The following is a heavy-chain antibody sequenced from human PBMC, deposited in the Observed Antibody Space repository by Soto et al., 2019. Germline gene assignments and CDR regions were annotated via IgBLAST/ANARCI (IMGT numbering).Heavy chain of an antibody. V-gene: IGHV4-34*01. D-gene: IGHD3-3*01. Sequence: SETLSLTCAVYGGSFSGYYWSWIRQPPGKGLEWIGEINHSGSTNYNPSPKSRVTISVDTSKNQFSLKLSSVTAADTAVYYCARLKYYDFWSGYYGIDYWGQGTLVTVSS. CDR1: GGSFSGYY. J-gene: IGHJ4*02. CDR3: ARLKYYDFWSGYYGIDY. CDR2: INHSGST.